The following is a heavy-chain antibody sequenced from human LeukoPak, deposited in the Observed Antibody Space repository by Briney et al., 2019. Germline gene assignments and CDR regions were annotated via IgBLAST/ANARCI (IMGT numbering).Heavy chain of an antibody. J-gene: IGHJ5*02. V-gene: IGHV4-59*01. D-gene: IGHD6-19*01. CDR1: GGSISTYS. CDR3: ATAHSSGGPDKLDP. Sequence: PSETLSLTCTVSGGSISTYSWTWIRQPPGKGLEWIGNIYYSGSTNYNPSLKSRVTISIDTSKNQFSLKVSSVTAADTAVYYCATAHSSGGPDKLDPCGHGSLVT. CDR2: IYYSGST.